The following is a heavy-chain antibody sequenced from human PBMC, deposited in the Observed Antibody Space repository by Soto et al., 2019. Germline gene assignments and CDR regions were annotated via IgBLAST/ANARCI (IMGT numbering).Heavy chain of an antibody. CDR1: GFTFSSYA. Sequence: HPGGSLRLSFAASGFTFSSYAMSWVRQAPGKGLEWVSAISGSGGSTYYADSVKGRFTISRDNSKNTLYLQMNSLRAEDTAVYYCAKGYYDSSGYTNWGQGTLVTVSS. V-gene: IGHV3-23*01. D-gene: IGHD3-22*01. CDR3: AKGYYDSSGYTN. J-gene: IGHJ4*02. CDR2: ISGSGGST.